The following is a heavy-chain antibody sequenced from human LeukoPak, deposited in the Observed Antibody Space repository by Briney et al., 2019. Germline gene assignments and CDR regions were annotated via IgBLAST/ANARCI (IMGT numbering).Heavy chain of an antibody. J-gene: IGHJ4*02. CDR1: GFTFSIYG. CDR2: ITGSGGDT. Sequence: GGSLRLSCVTSGFTFSIYGMNWVRQAPGKGLDWVSSITGSGGDTSYADSVKGRFTISRDNSKNTLYLQMNTLRPEDTAVYYCARERQNKDFWSGGDYWGQGTLVTVSS. D-gene: IGHD3-3*01. CDR3: ARERQNKDFWSGGDY. V-gene: IGHV3-23*01.